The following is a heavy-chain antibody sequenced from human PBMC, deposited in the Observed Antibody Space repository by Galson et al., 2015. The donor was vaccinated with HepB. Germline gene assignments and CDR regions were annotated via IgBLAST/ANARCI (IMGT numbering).Heavy chain of an antibody. V-gene: IGHV1-18*01. CDR3: ARDWFGIAVGGHFALDI. D-gene: IGHD6-13*01. CDR2: ISDYNGNT. CDR1: GYTFTNYG. J-gene: IGHJ3*02. Sequence: SVKVSCKASGYTFTNYGISWVRQAPGQGLEWMGWISDYNGNTKYAQNLQDRVTVTTDTSTSTAYMELRSLRSDDTAVYYCARDWFGIAVGGHFALDIWGQGTRVTVSS.